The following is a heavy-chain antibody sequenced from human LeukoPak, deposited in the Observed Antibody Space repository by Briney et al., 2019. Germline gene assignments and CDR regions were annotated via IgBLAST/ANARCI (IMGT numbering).Heavy chain of an antibody. CDR1: GYTFTGYY. J-gene: IGHJ4*02. D-gene: IGHD7-27*01. CDR2: INPNSGGT. V-gene: IGHV1-2*02. Sequence: ASVKVSCKASGYTFTGYYMHWVRQAPGQGLEWMGWINPNSGGTNYAQKFQGRVTMTRDTSISTAYMELSRLRSDDTAVYYCAIPLLTGDPPSDYWGQGTLVTVSS. CDR3: AIPLLTGDPPSDY.